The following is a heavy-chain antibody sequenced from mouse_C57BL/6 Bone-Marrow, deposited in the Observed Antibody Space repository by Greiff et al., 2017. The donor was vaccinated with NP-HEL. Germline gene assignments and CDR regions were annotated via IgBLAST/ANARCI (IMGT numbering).Heavy chain of an antibody. V-gene: IGHV5-9-1*02. D-gene: IGHD3-3*01. CDR3: TRKGWAWFAY. J-gene: IGHJ3*01. CDR2: ISSGGDYI. Sequence: EVKVEESGEGLVKPGGSLKLSCAASGFTFSSYAMSWVRQTPEKRLEWVAYISSGGDYIYYADTVKGRFTISRDNARNTLYLQMSSLKSKDTAMYYCTRKGWAWFAYWGQGTLVTVSA. CDR1: GFTFSSYA.